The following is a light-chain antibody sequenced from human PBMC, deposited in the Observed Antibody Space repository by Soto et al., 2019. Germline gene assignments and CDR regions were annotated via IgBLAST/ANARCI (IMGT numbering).Light chain of an antibody. Sequence: DIQITKSPSTLSGSVGDTVTITCRASQTISSWLAWYQQKPVKAPKLLIYKASTLKSGVPSRFSGSGSGTEFTLTISSLKPDDFAAYCCQHSNSYSEAFGQGTTV. J-gene: IGKJ1*01. CDR1: QTISSW. CDR3: QHSNSYSEA. CDR2: KAS. V-gene: IGKV1-5*03.